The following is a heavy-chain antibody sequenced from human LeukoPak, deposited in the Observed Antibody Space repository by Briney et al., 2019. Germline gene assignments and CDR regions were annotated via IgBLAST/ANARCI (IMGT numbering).Heavy chain of an antibody. CDR2: IKQDGSDK. Sequence: GGSLRLSCAASGFTFSSYWMSWVRQAPGKGLEWVANIKQDGSDKYYVDSVKGRFTISRDNAKNSLYLQMNSLRAEDTAVYYCARLLWGLQGHYFDYWGQGTLVTVSS. CDR1: GFTFSSYW. D-gene: IGHD7-27*01. V-gene: IGHV3-7*05. J-gene: IGHJ4*02. CDR3: ARLLWGLQGHYFDY.